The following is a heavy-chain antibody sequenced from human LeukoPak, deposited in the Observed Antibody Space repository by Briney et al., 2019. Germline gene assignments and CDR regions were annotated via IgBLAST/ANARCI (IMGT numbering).Heavy chain of an antibody. J-gene: IGHJ6*02. Sequence: SETLSLTCAVYGGSFSGYYWSWIRQPPGKGLEWIGEINHSGGTNYNPSLKSRVTISVDTSKNQFSLKLSSVTAADTAVYYCARAGKRNSYGAYYYGMDVWGQGTTVTVSS. CDR3: ARAGKRNSYGAYYYGMDV. CDR2: INHSGGT. V-gene: IGHV4-34*01. CDR1: GGSFSGYY. D-gene: IGHD5-18*01.